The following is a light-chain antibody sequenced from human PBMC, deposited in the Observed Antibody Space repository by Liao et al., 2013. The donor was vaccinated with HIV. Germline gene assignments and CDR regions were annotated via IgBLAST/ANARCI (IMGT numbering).Light chain of an antibody. V-gene: IGLV3-21*01. CDR1: NIGSKS. CDR3: QVWDRGPAL. CDR2: QDS. J-gene: IGLJ2*01. Sequence: SYELTQPPSVSVAPGKTARITCGRNNIGSKSVHWYQQKPGQAPVVVIYQDSKRPSGIPGRFSGSSSGNTGTLTISGTQPMDEGDYYCQVWDRGPALFGGGTKLTVL.